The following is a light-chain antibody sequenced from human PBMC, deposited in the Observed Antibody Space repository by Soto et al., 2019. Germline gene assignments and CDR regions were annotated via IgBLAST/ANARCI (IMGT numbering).Light chain of an antibody. CDR2: QRS. Sequence: QSVLAQPASVCWSLGQSITISCTGTISDVGGFDVVSWFPHPPGQVPKRIIYQRSRRTSWVSSPFSGSKTGNTASLTISALQADDEADYYCCSYVGASTDVFGTGTKVTVL. CDR1: ISDVGGFDV. J-gene: IGLJ1*01. CDR3: CSYVGASTDV. V-gene: IGLV2-23*01.